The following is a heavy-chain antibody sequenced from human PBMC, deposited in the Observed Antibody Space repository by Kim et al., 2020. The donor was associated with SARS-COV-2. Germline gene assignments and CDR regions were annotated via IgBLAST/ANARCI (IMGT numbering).Heavy chain of an antibody. CDR1: GFTFDDYA. J-gene: IGHJ2*01. Sequence: GGSLRLSCAASGFTFDDYAMHWVRQAPGKGLEWVSGISWNSGSIGYADSVKGRFTISRDNAKNSLYLQMNSLRAEDTALYYCAKLAVAGNWYFDLWGRGTLVTVSS. CDR2: ISWNSGSI. CDR3: AKLAVAGNWYFDL. D-gene: IGHD6-19*01. V-gene: IGHV3-9*01.